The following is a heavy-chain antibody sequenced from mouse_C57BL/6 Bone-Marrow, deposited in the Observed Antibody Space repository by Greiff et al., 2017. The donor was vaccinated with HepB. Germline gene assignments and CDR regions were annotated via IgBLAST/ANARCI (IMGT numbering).Heavy chain of an antibody. V-gene: IGHV1-81*01. J-gene: IGHJ4*01. CDR1: GYTFTSYG. Sequence: VQLQQSGAELARPGASVKLSCKASGYTFTSYGISWVKQRTGQGLEWIGEIYPRSGNTYYNEKFKGKATLTADKSSSTAYMELRSLTSEDSAVYFCARSKFYYDYDEGYWGQGTSVTVSS. CDR3: ARSKFYYDYDEGY. D-gene: IGHD2-4*01. CDR2: IYPRSGNT.